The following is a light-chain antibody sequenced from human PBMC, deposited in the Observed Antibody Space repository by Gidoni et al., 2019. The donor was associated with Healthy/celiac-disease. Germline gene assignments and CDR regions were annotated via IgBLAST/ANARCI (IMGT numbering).Light chain of an antibody. CDR2: DVS. CDR3: SSYTSSSTLGV. Sequence: QSALTQPASVPGSPGQSIPISCTGTSSDVGGYNYVSWYQQHPGTAPKLMIYDVSNRPSGVSNRFSGSKSGNTASLTISGLQAEDEADYYCSSYTSSSTLGVFGGGTKLTVL. J-gene: IGLJ2*01. CDR1: SSDVGGYNY. V-gene: IGLV2-14*01.